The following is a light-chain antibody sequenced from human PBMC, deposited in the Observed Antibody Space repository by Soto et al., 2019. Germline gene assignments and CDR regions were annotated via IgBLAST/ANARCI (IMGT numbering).Light chain of an antibody. CDR1: SSNIGDNA. CDR2: TDD. V-gene: IGLV1-44*01. Sequence: QSVLTQPPSASGTPGQRVTISCSGSSSNIGDNAVSWYQHLPGTPPKLLIYTDDQRPSGVPDRFSGSRSGTSASLAISGLRFADEADYFCAAWDDSLNAYLFGTGTKVTVL. CDR3: AAWDDSLNAYL. J-gene: IGLJ1*01.